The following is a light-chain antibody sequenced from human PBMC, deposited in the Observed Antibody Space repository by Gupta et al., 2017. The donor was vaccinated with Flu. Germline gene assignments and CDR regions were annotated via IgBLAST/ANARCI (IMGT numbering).Light chain of an antibody. CDR2: VAS. Sequence: PCSLSASVGDRVTITCRTSEIINTYLNWYQQKPGKAPKLLIYVASQLQSGVPSRFSGSGSGTDFTLTISNIQLEDFATYYCQQSQSSWLSFGGGTKVEI. CDR3: QQSQSSWLS. CDR1: EIINTY. J-gene: IGKJ4*01. V-gene: IGKV1-39*01.